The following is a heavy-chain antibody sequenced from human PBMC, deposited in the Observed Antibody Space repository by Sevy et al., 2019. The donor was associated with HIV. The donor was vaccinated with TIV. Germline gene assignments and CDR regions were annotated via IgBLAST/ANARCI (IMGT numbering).Heavy chain of an antibody. V-gene: IGHV3-21*04. CDR1: GSSFESFA. J-gene: IGHJ6*02. CDR2: ISKSSSYI. D-gene: IGHD3-22*01. Sequence: GGSLRLSCAASGSSFESFAMNWVRQAPGKGLEWVAYISKSSSYIYYADSVKGRFTISRDNAKNSLFLQMNRLGAEDTAIYYCTRGSGIDYYEKGMDLWGQGTTVTVSS. CDR3: TRGSGIDYYEKGMDL.